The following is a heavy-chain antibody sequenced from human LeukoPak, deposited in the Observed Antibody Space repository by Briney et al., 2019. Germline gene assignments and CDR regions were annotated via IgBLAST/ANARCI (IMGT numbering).Heavy chain of an antibody. CDR1: GGSISSGSYY. V-gene: IGHV4-39*07. J-gene: IGHJ4*02. Sequence: NTSETLSLTCTVSGGSISSGSYYWGWIRQPPGKGLEWIGSIYHSGSTYYNPSLKSRVTISVDTSKNQFSLKLSSVTAADTAVYYCARVTYSVFDYWGQGTLVTVSS. CDR2: IYHSGST. D-gene: IGHD2-21*01. CDR3: ARVTYSVFDY.